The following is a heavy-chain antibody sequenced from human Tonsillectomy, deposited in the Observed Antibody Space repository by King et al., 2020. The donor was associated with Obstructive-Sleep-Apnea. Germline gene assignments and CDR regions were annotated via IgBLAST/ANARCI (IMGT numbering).Heavy chain of an antibody. Sequence: VQLVESGGGLVKPGESLRLSCAASGFTFSDYYMSWLRQTPGKGLEWVSYITSTGSTIYYADSVKGRFTISRDNAKSSLYLQMNSLRAEDTAVYYCARCHIDDPDAFDIWGQGTMVTVSS. CDR1: GFTFSDYY. CDR3: ARCHIDDPDAFDI. V-gene: IGHV3-11*01. D-gene: IGHD1-1*01. J-gene: IGHJ3*02. CDR2: ITSTGSTI.